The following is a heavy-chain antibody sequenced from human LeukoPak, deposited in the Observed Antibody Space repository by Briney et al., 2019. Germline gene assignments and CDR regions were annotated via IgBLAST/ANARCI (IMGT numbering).Heavy chain of an antibody. J-gene: IGHJ3*02. Sequence: ASVKVSCKASGYTSTSYYMHWVRQAPGQGLELMGIINPSGGSTSYAQKFQGRVTMTRDTSTSTVYMELSSLRSEDTAVYYCARSRSKVNYGSGSMAFDIWGQGTMVTVSS. D-gene: IGHD3-10*01. V-gene: IGHV1-46*01. CDR2: INPSGGST. CDR3: ARSRSKVNYGSGSMAFDI. CDR1: GYTSTSYY.